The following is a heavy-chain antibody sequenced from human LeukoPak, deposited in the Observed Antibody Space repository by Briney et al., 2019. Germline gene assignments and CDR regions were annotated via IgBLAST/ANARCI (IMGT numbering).Heavy chain of an antibody. CDR1: GGSFSGYY. V-gene: IGHV4-34*01. Sequence: SETLSLTCAVYGGSFSGYYWSWIRQPPGKGLEWIGEINHSGSTNYNPSLKSRVTISVDTSKNQFSLKLSSVTAADTAVYYCARGWNRSGWYVYWGQGTLVTVSS. CDR2: INHSGST. J-gene: IGHJ4*02. D-gene: IGHD6-19*01. CDR3: ARGWNRSGWYVY.